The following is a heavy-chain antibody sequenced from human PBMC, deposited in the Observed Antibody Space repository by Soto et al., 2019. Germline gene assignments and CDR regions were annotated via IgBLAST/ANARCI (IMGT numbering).Heavy chain of an antibody. CDR2: ISAYNGNT. V-gene: IGHV1-18*04. CDR3: ARDAGYGSGSYYRTDSDV. J-gene: IGHJ6*02. D-gene: IGHD3-10*01. Sequence: QVQLVQSGAEVKKPGASVKVSCKASGYTFTSYGISWVRQAPGQGLEWMGWISAYNGNTNYAQKLQGRGTMTTDTSTSTAYMELRSLRSDDTAVYYCARDAGYGSGSYYRTDSDVWGQGTTVTVSS. CDR1: GYTFTSYG.